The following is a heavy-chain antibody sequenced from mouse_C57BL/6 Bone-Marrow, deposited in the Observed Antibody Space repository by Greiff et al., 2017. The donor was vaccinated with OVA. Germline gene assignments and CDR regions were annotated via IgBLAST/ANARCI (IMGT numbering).Heavy chain of an antibody. J-gene: IGHJ2*01. CDR1: GFTFSSYA. D-gene: IGHD1-1*01. V-gene: IGHV5-4*03. Sequence: EVNVVESGGGLVKPGGSLKLSCAASGFTFSSYAMYWVRQTPEKRLEWVATISDGGSYTYYPDNVKGRFTISRDNAKNNLYLQMSHLKSEDTAMYYCARVLITTVVAGYYFDYWGQGTTLTVSS. CDR3: ARVLITTVVAGYYFDY. CDR2: ISDGGSYT.